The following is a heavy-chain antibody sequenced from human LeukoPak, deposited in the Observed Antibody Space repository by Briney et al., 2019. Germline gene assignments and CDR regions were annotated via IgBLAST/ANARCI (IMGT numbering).Heavy chain of an antibody. CDR1: GFTFSNYA. CDR3: LRTPYSNSWYGPFDY. Sequence: GGSLRLSCSASGFTFSNYAIHWVRQTPGKGLEYVSAISSNAGSTYHADSVKGRFTISRDNSKNTMYLQMSSLRAEDTAVYYCLRTPYSNSWYGPFDYWGQGTLVTVSS. J-gene: IGHJ4*02. D-gene: IGHD6-13*01. V-gene: IGHV3-64D*06. CDR2: ISSNAGST.